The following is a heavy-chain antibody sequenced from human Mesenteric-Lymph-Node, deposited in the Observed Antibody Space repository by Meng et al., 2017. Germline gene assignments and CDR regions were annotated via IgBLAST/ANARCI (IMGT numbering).Heavy chain of an antibody. V-gene: IGHV4-59*12. J-gene: IGHJ4*02. CDR1: GVSISSYY. CDR2: IDYTGST. D-gene: IGHD1-26*01. Sequence: SETLSLTCSVSGVSISSYYWSWIRQPPGKGLEWIGYIDYTGSTNYNPSLKSRVTISVDTSNNQFSLKLSSVTAADTAVYYCARDASPDGRWEYYFDYWGQGTLVTVSS. CDR3: ARDASPDGRWEYYFDY.